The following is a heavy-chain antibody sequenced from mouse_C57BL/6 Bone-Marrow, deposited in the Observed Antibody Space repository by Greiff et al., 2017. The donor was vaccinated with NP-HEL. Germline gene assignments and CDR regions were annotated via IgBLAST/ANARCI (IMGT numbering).Heavy chain of an antibody. CDR2: IDPENGDT. CDR1: GFHIKDDY. CDR3: TPYRDYDGGWYFDV. Sequence: EVQLQQSGAELVRPGASVKLSCTASGFHIKDDYMHWVKQRPEQGLEWIGWIDPENGDTEYASKFQGKATITADTSSNTAYLQHSSLTTEDTAVYYGTPYRDYDGGWYFDVWGTGTTVTVSS. V-gene: IGHV14-4*01. J-gene: IGHJ1*03. D-gene: IGHD2-4*01.